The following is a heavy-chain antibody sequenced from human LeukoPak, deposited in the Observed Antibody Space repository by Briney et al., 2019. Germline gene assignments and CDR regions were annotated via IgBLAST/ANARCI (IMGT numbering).Heavy chain of an antibody. CDR2: IYYSGST. V-gene: IGHV4-30-4*01. CDR1: VGSISIGDYY. CDR3: AREITTVTTDLFDY. J-gene: IGHJ4*02. Sequence: SQTLSLTCTLSVGSISIGDYYWRWIRQPPGKGLEWIGYIYYSGSTYYNPSLKSRVTISVDTSKNQFSLKLSSVTAADTAVYYCAREITTVTTDLFDYWGQGTLVTVSS. D-gene: IGHD4-17*01.